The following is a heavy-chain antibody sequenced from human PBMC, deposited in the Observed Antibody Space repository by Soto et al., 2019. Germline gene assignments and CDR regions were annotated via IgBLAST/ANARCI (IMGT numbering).Heavy chain of an antibody. CDR1: GFTFSSYA. CDR3: TRGGVDFWSASTY. CDR2: ISYDGSNE. J-gene: IGHJ4*02. Sequence: GGSLRLSCAASGFTFSSYAMHWVRQAPGKGLEWVAVISYDGSNEYYADSVKGRFTVSRDTSKNTLYLQMNSLRPEDTAVYYCTRGGVDFWSASTYWGQGTLVTVSS. V-gene: IGHV3-30-3*01. D-gene: IGHD3-3*01.